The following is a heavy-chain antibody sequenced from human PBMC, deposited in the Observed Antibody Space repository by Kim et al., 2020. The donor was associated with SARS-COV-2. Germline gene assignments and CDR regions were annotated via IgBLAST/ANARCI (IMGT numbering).Heavy chain of an antibody. CDR3: ASDRTCSSTSCYEELYY. J-gene: IGHJ6*01. D-gene: IGHD2-2*01. CDR2: ISYDGSNK. Sequence: GGSLRLSCAASGFTFSSYGMHWVRQAPGKGLEWVAVISYDGSNKYYADSVKGRFTISRDNSKNTLYLQMNSLRAEDTAVYYCASDRTCSSTSCYEELYY. CDR1: GFTFSSYG. V-gene: IGHV3-33*05.